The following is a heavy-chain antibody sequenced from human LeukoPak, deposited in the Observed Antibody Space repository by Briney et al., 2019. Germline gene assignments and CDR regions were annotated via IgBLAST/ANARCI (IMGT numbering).Heavy chain of an antibody. CDR2: ISYDGSNK. D-gene: IGHD3-22*01. J-gene: IGHJ3*02. CDR1: GFTFSSYT. Sequence: GGSLRLSCAASGFTFSSYTIHWVRQAPGKGLEWVALISYDGSNKYYADSVKGRFTISRDNSKNTLYLQMNSLRAEDTAVYYCAKDQVTMTDAFDIWGQGTMVTVSS. CDR3: AKDQVTMTDAFDI. V-gene: IGHV3-30-3*01.